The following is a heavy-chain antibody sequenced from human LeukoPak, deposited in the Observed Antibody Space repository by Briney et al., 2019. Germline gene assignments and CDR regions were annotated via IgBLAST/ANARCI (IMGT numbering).Heavy chain of an antibody. J-gene: IGHJ4*02. CDR3: ARALYCYGSGSSQGGLDY. CDR2: INPSGDGT. D-gene: IGHD3-10*01. CDR1: GYTFTNYY. Sequence: ASLKVSCKPSGYTFTNYYTHSVRQTPGPGLGWMGIINPSGDGTTYAQKFQGRVTMTRDTSTSTVYMDLSSLRSEDTAVYYCARALYCYGSGSSQGGLDYWGQGTLVTVSS. V-gene: IGHV1-46*01.